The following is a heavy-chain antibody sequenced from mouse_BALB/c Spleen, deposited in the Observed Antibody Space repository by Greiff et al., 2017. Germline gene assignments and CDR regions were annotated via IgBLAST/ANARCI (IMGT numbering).Heavy chain of an antibody. CDR3: ARDIPLDY. CDR1: GFTFTDYY. Sequence: EVKVVESGGGLVQPGGSLRLSCATSGFTFTDYYMSWVRQPPGKALEWLGFIRNKANGYTTEYSASVKGRFTISRDNSQSILYLQMNTLRAEDSATYYCARDIPLDYWGQGTTLTVSS. J-gene: IGHJ2*01. CDR2: IRNKANGYTT. V-gene: IGHV7-3*02.